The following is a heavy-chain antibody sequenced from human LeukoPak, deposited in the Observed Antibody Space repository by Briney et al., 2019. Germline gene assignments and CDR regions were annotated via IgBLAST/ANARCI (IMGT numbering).Heavy chain of an antibody. V-gene: IGHV3-23*01. CDR1: GFTFSSYA. Sequence: GGSLRLSCAASGFTFSSYAMSWVRQAPGEGLEWVSAISGSGGSTYYADSVKGRFPISRDNSKNTLYLQMNSLRAEDTAVYYCAKGPHQQLVQEYYFDYWGQGTLVTVSS. J-gene: IGHJ4*02. D-gene: IGHD6-13*01. CDR3: AKGPHQQLVQEYYFDY. CDR2: ISGSGGST.